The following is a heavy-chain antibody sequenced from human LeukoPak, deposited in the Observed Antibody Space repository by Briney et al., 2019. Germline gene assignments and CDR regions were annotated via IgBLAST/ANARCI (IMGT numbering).Heavy chain of an antibody. CDR1: GFTVSSNY. V-gene: IGHV3-66*02. CDR2: IYSGGST. J-gene: IGHJ3*02. Sequence: GGSLRLSCAASGFTVSSNYMSWVRQAPGKGLEWVSVIYSGGSTYYADSVKGRFTISRDNSKNTLYLQMNSLRAEDTAVYYCARGPAPIASDIWGQGTMVTVSS. CDR3: ARGPAPIASDI.